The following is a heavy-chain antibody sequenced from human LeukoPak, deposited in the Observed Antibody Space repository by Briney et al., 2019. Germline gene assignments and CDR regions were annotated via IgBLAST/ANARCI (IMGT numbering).Heavy chain of an antibody. CDR3: ARVKRGYYDSSGYYFDY. D-gene: IGHD3-22*01. CDR2: IYHSGST. Sequence: PSETLSLTCTVSGYSISSGYYWGWIRQPPGKGLEWIGSIYHSGSTYYNPSLKSRVTISVDTSKNQFSLKLSSVTAADTAVYYCARVKRGYYDSSGYYFDYWGQGTLVTVSS. J-gene: IGHJ4*02. CDR1: GYSISSGYY. V-gene: IGHV4-38-2*02.